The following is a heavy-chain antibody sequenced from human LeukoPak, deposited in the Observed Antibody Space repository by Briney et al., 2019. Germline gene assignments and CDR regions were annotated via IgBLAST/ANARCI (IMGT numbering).Heavy chain of an antibody. J-gene: IGHJ4*02. D-gene: IGHD5-12*01. CDR2: LYYSGGT. CDR3: ARQESNGGKMVVTIDY. CDR1: GGSISSGTYY. Sequence: SETLSLTCTVSGGSISSGTYYWVWLCQAPGKGLEWFGSLYYSGGTYYKPRLKSRVTISVYTCKNQFSLTLSSVTAADTAVYYFARQESNGGKMVVTIDYWGQGILVTVSS. V-gene: IGHV4-39*01.